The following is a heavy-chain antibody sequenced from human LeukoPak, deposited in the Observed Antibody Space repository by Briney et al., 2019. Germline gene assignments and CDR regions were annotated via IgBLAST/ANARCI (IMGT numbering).Heavy chain of an antibody. V-gene: IGHV1-18*01. J-gene: IGHJ5*02. CDR3: ARGGSGWGEKDWFDP. CDR2: ISAYNGKT. CDR1: GYTFTSYA. Sequence: ASVKVSCKASGYTFTSYAMNWVRQAPGQGLEWMGWISAYNGKTDCAQKLQGRVTMTTDTSTSTAYMELRSLRSDDTAVYYCARGGSGWGEKDWFDPWGQGTLVTVSS. D-gene: IGHD6-19*01.